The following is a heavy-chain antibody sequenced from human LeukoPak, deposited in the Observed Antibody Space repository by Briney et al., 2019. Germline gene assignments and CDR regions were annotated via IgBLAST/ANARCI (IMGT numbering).Heavy chain of an antibody. V-gene: IGHV7-4-1*02. CDR2: INTNTGNP. D-gene: IGHD3-10*01. CDR1: GYTFTSCA. J-gene: IGHJ6*02. CDR3: ARAVSMVRGPWDGMDV. Sequence: ASVTVSCKASGYTFTSCAMNWVRQAPGQGLEWMGWINTNTGNPTYAQGFTGRFVFSLDTSVSTAYLQISSLKAEDTAVYYCARAVSMVRGPWDGMDVWGQGTTVTVSS.